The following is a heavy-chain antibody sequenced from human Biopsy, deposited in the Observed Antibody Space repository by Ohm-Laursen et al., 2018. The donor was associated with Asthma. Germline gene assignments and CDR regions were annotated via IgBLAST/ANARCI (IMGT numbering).Heavy chain of an antibody. D-gene: IGHD2-2*01. V-gene: IGHV1-69*01. CDR3: ARKAGSCISRTCYSLDF. J-gene: IGHJ4*02. CDR2: INSVFGTT. Sequence: KVSCKSLGGTFNTYVIGWVRQAPGQGLEWMGGINSVFGTTTYPQKFQDRVTITADDSTSTVYMELSGLRSEDTAVYYCARKAGSCISRTCYSLDFWGQGTLVTVSS. CDR1: GGTFNTYV.